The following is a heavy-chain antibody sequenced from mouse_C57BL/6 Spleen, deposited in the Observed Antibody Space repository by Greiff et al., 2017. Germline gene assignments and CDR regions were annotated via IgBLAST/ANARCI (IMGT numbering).Heavy chain of an antibody. Sequence: QVQLQQSGAELVRPGTSVKVSCKASGYAFTNYLIEWVKQRPGQGLEWIGVINPGSGGTNYNEKFKGKATLTADKSSSTAYMQLSSLTSEDSAVYFCARGRTGTAWLAYWGQGTLVTVSA. V-gene: IGHV1-54*01. CDR2: INPGSGGT. J-gene: IGHJ3*01. CDR3: ARGRTGTAWLAY. D-gene: IGHD4-1*01. CDR1: GYAFTNYL.